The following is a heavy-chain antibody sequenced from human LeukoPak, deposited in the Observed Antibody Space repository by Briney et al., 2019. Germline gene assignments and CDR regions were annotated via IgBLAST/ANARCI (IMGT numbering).Heavy chain of an antibody. D-gene: IGHD3-16*01. CDR2: IYYSGST. CDR1: GGSISSYY. CDR3: ARGRYGWLPFDY. V-gene: IGHV4-59*01. Sequence: SETLSLTCTVSGGSISSYYWSWIRQPPGKELEWIGYIYYSGSTNYNPSLKSRVTISVDTSKNQFTLKLSSVTAADTAVYYCARGRYGWLPFDYWGQGTLVTVSS. J-gene: IGHJ4*02.